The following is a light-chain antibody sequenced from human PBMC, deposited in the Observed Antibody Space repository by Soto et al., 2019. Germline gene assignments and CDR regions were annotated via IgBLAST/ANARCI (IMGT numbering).Light chain of an antibody. CDR1: QSISSW. Sequence: IQMTQSPSTLSASVGDRVTITCQASQSISSWLAWYQQKPGKAPKLLIYAASSLQSGVPSRFSGSGSGTDCTLTISSLQPEDVATYYCLQDYNYPRTFGQGTKVDIK. V-gene: IGKV1-6*01. J-gene: IGKJ1*01. CDR2: AAS. CDR3: LQDYNYPRT.